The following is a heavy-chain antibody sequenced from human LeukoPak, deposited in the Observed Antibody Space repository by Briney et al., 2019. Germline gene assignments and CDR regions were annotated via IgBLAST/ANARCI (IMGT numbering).Heavy chain of an antibody. J-gene: IGHJ4*02. CDR3: ARGTLRFLEWLFPY. CDR2: ISSSSSTI. V-gene: IGHV3-48*01. Sequence: GGSLTLSCAASGFTFSSYSMNWVRQAPGKGLEWVSYISSSSSTIYYADSVKGRFTISRDNAKNSLYLQMNSLRAEDTAVYYCARGTLRFLEWLFPYWGQGTLVTVSS. D-gene: IGHD3-3*01. CDR1: GFTFSSYS.